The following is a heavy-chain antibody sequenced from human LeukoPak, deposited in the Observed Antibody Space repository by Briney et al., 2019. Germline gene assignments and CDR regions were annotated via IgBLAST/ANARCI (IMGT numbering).Heavy chain of an antibody. CDR2: INYSGST. D-gene: IGHD3-10*01. J-gene: IGHJ4*02. V-gene: IGHV4-59*08. CDR3: ARADYGSGSYYNPLDY. CDR1: GGSISNNY. Sequence: SETLSLTCTVSGGSISNNYWSWIRQPPGKGLEWIGYINYSGSTNYNPSLKSRVTISVDTSKNQFSLKLSSVTAADTAVYYCARADYGSGSYYNPLDYWGQGTLVTVSS.